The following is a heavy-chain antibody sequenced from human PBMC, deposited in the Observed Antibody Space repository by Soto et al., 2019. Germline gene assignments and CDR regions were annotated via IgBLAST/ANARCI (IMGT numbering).Heavy chain of an antibody. J-gene: IGHJ4*02. D-gene: IGHD6-6*01. V-gene: IGHV3-23*01. CDR2: ISGSDDST. CDR1: GCTFSNYA. CDR3: AKRSSSSTFDY. Sequence: GSLRLSGAASGCTFSNYAMSWVRQAPGKGLEWVSVISGSDDSTYYADSVKGRFTISRDNSKNTLYLQMNSLRAEDTAVYYCAKRSSSSTFDYWGQGTLVTVSS.